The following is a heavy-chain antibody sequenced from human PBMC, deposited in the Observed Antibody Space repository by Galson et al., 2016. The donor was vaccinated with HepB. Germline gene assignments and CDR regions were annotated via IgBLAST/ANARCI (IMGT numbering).Heavy chain of an antibody. Sequence: SLRLSCAASGFTFNSYWMNWVRQAPGKGLEWVANIKQDGSEKYYLDSVRGRFTISRDNSKNTLYLQMNSLRAEDTAVYYCEKSRKSSGGATYKSWQRLGVWGCDASDFWGQGTLVTVSS. J-gene: IGHJ4*02. CDR1: GFTFNSYW. D-gene: IGHD3-16*01. CDR2: IKQDGSEK. V-gene: IGHV3-7*03. CDR3: EKSRKSSGGATYKSWQRLGVWGCDASDF.